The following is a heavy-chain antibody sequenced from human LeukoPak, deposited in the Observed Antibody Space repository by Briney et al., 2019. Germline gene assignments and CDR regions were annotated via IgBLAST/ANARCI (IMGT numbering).Heavy chain of an antibody. CDR2: TYYRSKWYN. V-gene: IGHV6-1*01. Sequence: SQTLSLTCAISGDSVPSNSAAWNWIRQSPSRGLGWLGRTYYRSKWYNDYAVSVKSRITINPDASKNQFSLQLNSVTPEDTAVYYCARAGLLWFGELLLLDYWGQGTLVTVSS. D-gene: IGHD3-10*01. J-gene: IGHJ4*02. CDR1: GDSVPSNSAA. CDR3: ARAGLLWFGELLLLDY.